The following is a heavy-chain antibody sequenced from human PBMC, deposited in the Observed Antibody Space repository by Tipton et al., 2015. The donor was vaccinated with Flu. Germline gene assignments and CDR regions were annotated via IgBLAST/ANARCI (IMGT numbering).Heavy chain of an antibody. CDR3: AGGEGFIIDS. Sequence: SLRLSCAASGFSFSRYWMSWVRQAPGKGLEWVANIKQDGSEKYYIDSVKGRFTISRDNAKSSLYLQMNSLRAEDTAVYYCAGGEGFIIDSWGQGTLVTVAS. V-gene: IGHV3-7*01. J-gene: IGHJ4*02. CDR1: GFSFSRYW. CDR2: IKQDGSEK.